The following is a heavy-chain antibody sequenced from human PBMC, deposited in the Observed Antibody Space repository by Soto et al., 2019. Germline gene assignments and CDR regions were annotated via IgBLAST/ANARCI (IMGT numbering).Heavy chain of an antibody. CDR3: ARDMMADRDGHNPYYYGMAV. J-gene: IGHJ6*02. D-gene: IGHD3-16*01. CDR2: IWYDGSNK. Sequence: QVQLVESGGGVVQPGRSLRLSCAASGFTFSSYGMHWVRQAPGKGLEWVAVIWYDGSNKYYADSVKGRFTISRDNSKNTXYXLMNSLRAEDTAVYYCARDMMADRDGHNPYYYGMAVWGQGTTVTVSS. CDR1: GFTFSSYG. V-gene: IGHV3-33*01.